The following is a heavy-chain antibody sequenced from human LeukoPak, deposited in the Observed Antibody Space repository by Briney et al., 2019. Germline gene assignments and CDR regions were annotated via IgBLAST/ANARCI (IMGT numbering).Heavy chain of an antibody. Sequence: GGSLRLSCAASGFTVSSNYMSWVRQAPGKGLEWVSVIYSGGSAYYADSVKGRFTISRDNSKNTLYLQMNSLRAEDTAVYYCARDGEYCSSTSCYGYYYYYGMDVWGQGTTVTVSS. CDR2: IYSGGSA. J-gene: IGHJ6*02. D-gene: IGHD2-2*01. CDR3: ARDGEYCSSTSCYGYYYYYGMDV. CDR1: GFTVSSNY. V-gene: IGHV3-53*05.